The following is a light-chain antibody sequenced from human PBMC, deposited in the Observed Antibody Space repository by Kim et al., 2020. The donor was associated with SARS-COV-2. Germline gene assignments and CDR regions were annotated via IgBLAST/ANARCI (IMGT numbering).Light chain of an antibody. CDR1: QSISSS. J-gene: IGKJ5*01. V-gene: IGKV3-15*01. CDR2: GAS. CDR3: QQYAYWRD. Sequence: EIVMTQSPATLSLSPGERATLSCRASQSISSSLAWYQQKPGQAPRVLIYGASARATGIPARFSGSGSGTEFTLTISNVQSEDFAVYYCQQYAYWRDFGQGTRLEIK.